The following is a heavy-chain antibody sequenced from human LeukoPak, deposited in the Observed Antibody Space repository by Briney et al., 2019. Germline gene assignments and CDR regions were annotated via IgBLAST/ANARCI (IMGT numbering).Heavy chain of an antibody. CDR2: IYSDGST. J-gene: IGHJ4*02. CDR1: GFTVSSNN. V-gene: IGHV3-53*01. Sequence: GGSLRLSWAAAGFTVSSNNMTWVRQAPGKGLEWVSVIYSDGSTYYADSVKGRFTISRDNSKNTPYLQMNSLRAEDTAVYFCARETLAGFDDWGQGTLVTVSS. D-gene: IGHD6-13*01. CDR3: ARETLAGFDD.